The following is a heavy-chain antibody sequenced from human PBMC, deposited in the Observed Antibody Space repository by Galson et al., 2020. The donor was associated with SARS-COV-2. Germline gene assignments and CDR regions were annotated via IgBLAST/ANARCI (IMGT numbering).Heavy chain of an antibody. CDR3: AKDTWYCSSTSCYPRGLDY. D-gene: IGHD2-2*01. CDR1: GFTFDDYA. J-gene: IGHJ4*02. V-gene: IGHV3-9*01. CDR2: ISWNSGSI. Sequence: SLKISSAASGFTFDDYAMHWVRQAPGKGLEWVSGISWNSGSIGYADSVKGRFTISRDNAKNSLYLQMNSLRAEDTALYYCAKDTWYCSSTSCYPRGLDYWGRGTLVTVSS.